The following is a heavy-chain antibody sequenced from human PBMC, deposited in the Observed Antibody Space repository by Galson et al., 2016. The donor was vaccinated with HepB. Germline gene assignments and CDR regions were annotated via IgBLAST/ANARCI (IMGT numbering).Heavy chain of an antibody. CDR3: ARDESGDYRLDY. D-gene: IGHD4-17*01. CDR1: GFTFTRHS. CDR2: ISSNGDTI. V-gene: IGHV3-48*01. J-gene: IGHJ4*02. Sequence: SLRLSCAASGFTFTRHSMNWVRQVPGKGLGWVTYISSNGDTIYYADSVKGRFSISRDIAKNSLYLQMNSLRADDTGVYYCARDESGDYRLDYWGRGTLVTVSS.